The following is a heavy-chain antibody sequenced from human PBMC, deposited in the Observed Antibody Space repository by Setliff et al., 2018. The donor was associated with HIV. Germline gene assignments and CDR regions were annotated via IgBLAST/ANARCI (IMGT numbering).Heavy chain of an antibody. V-gene: IGHV4-61*09. Sequence: TLSLTCTVSGGSITNGGYYWSWIRQPAVKGLEWIGHIYTSGSTNFNPSLKSRVTISMDMSKNQFSLKLTSLTAADTAVYYCARGSGTFYDVLTFGPWGQGTLVTVSS. CDR2: IYTSGST. CDR3: ARGSGTFYDVLTFGP. CDR1: GGSITNGGYY. D-gene: IGHD3-9*01. J-gene: IGHJ4*02.